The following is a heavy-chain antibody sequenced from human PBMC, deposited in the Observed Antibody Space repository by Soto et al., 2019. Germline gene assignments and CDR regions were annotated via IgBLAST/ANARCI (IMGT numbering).Heavy chain of an antibody. Sequence: EVQLVESGGGLVQPGGSLRLSCAASGFTFSTYWMHWVRQAPGTGLVWVSRINSDGSITNYADSVKGRFSISRDNAKNTLYLQMNSLRAEDTAVYYCARSPWQNYFEYWGQGTLVSVSS. V-gene: IGHV3-74*01. CDR1: GFTFSTYW. CDR2: INSDGSIT. CDR3: ARSPWQNYFEY. J-gene: IGHJ4*02.